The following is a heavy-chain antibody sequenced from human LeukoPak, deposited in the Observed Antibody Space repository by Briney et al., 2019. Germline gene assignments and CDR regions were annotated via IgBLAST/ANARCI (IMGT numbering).Heavy chain of an antibody. Sequence: SETLSLTCGVYGGSFSGYYWSWIRQPPGKGLEWIGEINHSGSTNYNPSLKSRVTISVDTSKNQFSLKLSSVTAADTAVYYCARNLGYSYGPVYFDYWGQGTLVTVSS. J-gene: IGHJ4*02. D-gene: IGHD5-18*01. V-gene: IGHV4-34*01. CDR2: INHSGST. CDR3: ARNLGYSYGPVYFDY. CDR1: GGSFSGYY.